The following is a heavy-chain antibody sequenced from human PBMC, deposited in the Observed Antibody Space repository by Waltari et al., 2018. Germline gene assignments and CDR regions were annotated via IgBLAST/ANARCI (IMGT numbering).Heavy chain of an antibody. Sequence: QVQLQESGPGLVKPSGALSLTCTVSGGSISSGTWWSGVRQSPGQGLEWIGEIYDSGSTTYKPCLESRVTISVDRSKNQFALSLCSVTAADTAMYFCARGTYGYGKYDSWGQGTLVTVSS. CDR3: ARGTYGYGKYDS. D-gene: IGHD5-18*01. V-gene: IGHV4-4*02. J-gene: IGHJ4*02. CDR2: IYDSGST. CDR1: GGSISSGTW.